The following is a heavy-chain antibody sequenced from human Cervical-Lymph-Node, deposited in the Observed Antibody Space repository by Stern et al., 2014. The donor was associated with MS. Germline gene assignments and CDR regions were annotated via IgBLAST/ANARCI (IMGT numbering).Heavy chain of an antibody. CDR2: ISGSADGP. CDR1: GFTFYIYG. V-gene: IGHV3-23*04. D-gene: IGHD2-15*01. CDR3: ARDGLWDSSAFYPGVVAFDI. Sequence: QLVESGGDLEKPGGSLRLSCAASGFTFYIYGISWVRQAPGQGLEWISTISGSADGPYFADSVQGRFTISTDNSKSTRYLQTHSLRAEETAIHCCARDGLWDSSAFYPGVVAFDIWGQGTMVTVSS. J-gene: IGHJ3*02.